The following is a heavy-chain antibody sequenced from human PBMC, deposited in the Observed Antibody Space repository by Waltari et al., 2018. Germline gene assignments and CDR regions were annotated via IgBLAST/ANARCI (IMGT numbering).Heavy chain of an antibody. V-gene: IGHV3-23*01. J-gene: IGHJ5*02. CDR2: SSGSGGDT. Sequence: EVQLLESGGGSAQPGESLRLSCAASGFTFDIYAMSWVRQAPGKGLECVSSSSGSGGDTYYADSVKCRFTVSRDNSKNKVYLQMNNLRAEDTAVYYCTKDLTTAPGNVNWFHPWGQGTLVTVSS. CDR1: GFTFDIYA. D-gene: IGHD1-1*01. CDR3: TKDLTTAPGNVNWFHP.